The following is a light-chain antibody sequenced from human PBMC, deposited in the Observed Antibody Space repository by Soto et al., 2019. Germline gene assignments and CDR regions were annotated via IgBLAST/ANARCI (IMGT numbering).Light chain of an antibody. J-gene: IGKJ4*01. V-gene: IGKV1-27*01. CDR1: HDIGNA. CDR2: AAS. CDR3: QSYNSGPFT. Sequence: DLQMTQSPPSLSAYVGDRVIVTCRASHDIGNALAGYQQRPGKSPRLLIYAASTLQPGVSARFSGSGSGTDFTLAISSLRPEDVATYYCQSYNSGPFTFGGGTKVEVK.